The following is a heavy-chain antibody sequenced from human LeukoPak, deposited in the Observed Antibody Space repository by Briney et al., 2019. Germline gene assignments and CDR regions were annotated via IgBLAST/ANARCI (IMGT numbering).Heavy chain of an antibody. CDR1: GGSISSYY. Sequence: SETLSLTCTVSGGSISSYYWIWIRQPPGKGLEWIGYIHYDGNTNYNPSLKSRVTISEDTSKNQFSLQLTSVTAADTAVYYCARACGSSWYFWFDPWGQGTLVTVSS. J-gene: IGHJ5*02. CDR3: ARACGSSWYFWFDP. D-gene: IGHD6-13*01. CDR2: IHYDGNT. V-gene: IGHV4-59*01.